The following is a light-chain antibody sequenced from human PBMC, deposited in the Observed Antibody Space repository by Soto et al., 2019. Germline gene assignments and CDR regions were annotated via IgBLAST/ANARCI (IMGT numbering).Light chain of an antibody. Sequence: QSALTQPASVSGSPGQSITISCTGTSRDVGGYVSWYQQHPGKAPKLMIYEVSNRPSGVSNRFSGSTSGNTACLTISGLQAEDEADYYCRSYTSSNTVVFGGGTKLTVL. J-gene: IGLJ2*01. CDR2: EVS. CDR3: RSYTSSNTVV. V-gene: IGLV2-14*01. CDR1: SRDVGGY.